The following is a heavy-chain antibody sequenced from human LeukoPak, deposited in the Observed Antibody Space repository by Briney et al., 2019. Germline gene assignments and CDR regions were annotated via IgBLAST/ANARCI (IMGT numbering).Heavy chain of an antibody. V-gene: IGHV4-34*01. CDR1: GGSFSGYY. J-gene: IGHJ4*02. CDR3: ARRDY. Sequence: SETLSLTCAVYGGSFSGYYWSWIRQPPGKGLEWIGEINHSGSTNYNPSLKSRVTISVDTSRNQFSLKLSSVTAADTAVYYCARRDYWGQGTLVTVSS. CDR2: INHSGST.